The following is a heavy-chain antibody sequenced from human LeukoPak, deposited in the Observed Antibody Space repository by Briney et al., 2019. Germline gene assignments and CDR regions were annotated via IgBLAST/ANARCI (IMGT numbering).Heavy chain of an antibody. CDR1: GGSISSYF. D-gene: IGHD6-19*01. CDR3: ARQRGAGYSSGWYWWFDP. J-gene: IGHJ5*02. CDR2: ISYSGST. V-gene: IGHV4-59*08. Sequence: PSETLSLTCTVSGGSISSYFWSWIRQPPGKGLEWIGYISYSGSTNYNPSLKSRVTISVDTSKSQFSLKLSSVTAADTAVYYCARQRGAGYSSGWYWWFDPWGQGTLVTVSS.